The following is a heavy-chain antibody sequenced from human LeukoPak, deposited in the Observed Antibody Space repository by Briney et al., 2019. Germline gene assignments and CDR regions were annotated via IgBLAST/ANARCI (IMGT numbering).Heavy chain of an antibody. CDR2: IYHSGST. J-gene: IGHJ6*03. CDR1: GGSISSSSYY. Sequence: SETLSLTCTVSGGSISSSSYYWGWIRQPPGKGLEWIGSIYHSGSTYYNPSLKSRVTISVDTSKNQFSLKLSSVTAADTAVYYCARAIWDSSRVYYYYMDVWGKGTTVTISS. V-gene: IGHV4-39*07. D-gene: IGHD6-13*01. CDR3: ARAIWDSSRVYYYYMDV.